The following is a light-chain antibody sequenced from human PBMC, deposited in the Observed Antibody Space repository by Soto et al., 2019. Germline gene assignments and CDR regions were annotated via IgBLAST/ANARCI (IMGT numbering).Light chain of an antibody. J-gene: IGLJ2*01. V-gene: IGLV1-51*01. CDR3: ATWDSSLRAVV. CDR1: DYNLGNNY. CDR2: DND. Sequence: QSVLTQPPSVSAAPGQKVTISCSGSDYNLGNNYVSWYQHFPGTAPRLLILDNDKRPSGIPDRFSGSKSGASATLDITGLQTGDEAEYFCATWDSSLRAVVFGGGTKLTVL.